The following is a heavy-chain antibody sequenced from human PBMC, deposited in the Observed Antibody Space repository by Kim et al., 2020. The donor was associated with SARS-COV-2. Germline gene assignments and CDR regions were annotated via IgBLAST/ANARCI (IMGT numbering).Heavy chain of an antibody. V-gene: IGHV3-23*01. CDR2: ISASGGST. CDR3: AKTSHFDY. CDR1: GFTFSSYA. J-gene: IGHJ4*02. Sequence: GGSLRLSCAASGFTFSSYAMNWVRQAPGKGLEWVSGISASGGSTDYADSVKGRFTISRDNSKSTVFLHMNSLRAEDTAIYYCAKTSHFDYWGQGTLVTVSS.